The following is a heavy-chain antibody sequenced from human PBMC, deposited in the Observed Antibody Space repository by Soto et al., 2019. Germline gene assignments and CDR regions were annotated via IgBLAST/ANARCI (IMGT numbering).Heavy chain of an antibody. CDR2: ISYDGSNK. J-gene: IGHJ6*02. CDR3: AKDRGAAGNYYYYGMDV. V-gene: IGHV3-30*18. Sequence: ESGGGVVQPGRSLRLSCAASGFTFSSYGMHWVRQAPGKGLEWVAVISYDGSNKYYADSVKGRFTISRDNSKNTLYLQMNSLRAEDTAVYYCAKDRGAAGNYYYYGMDVWGQGTTVTVSS. CDR1: GFTFSSYG. D-gene: IGHD6-13*01.